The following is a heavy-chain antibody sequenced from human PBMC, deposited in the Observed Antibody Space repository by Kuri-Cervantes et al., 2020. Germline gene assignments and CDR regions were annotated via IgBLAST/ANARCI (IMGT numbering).Heavy chain of an antibody. D-gene: IGHD6-19*01. Sequence: ASVKVSCKASGYTFTDYYIHWVRQAPGQGLEWMGWINPNSGGTKYAQKFQGWVTMTRDTSISTAYMELKRLRPEDTAIYYCARADIHKDYDSGWYLPWGLDSWGPGTLVTVSS. J-gene: IGHJ4*02. CDR3: ARADIHKDYDSGWYLPWGLDS. CDR2: INPNSGGT. CDR1: GYTFTDYY. V-gene: IGHV1-2*04.